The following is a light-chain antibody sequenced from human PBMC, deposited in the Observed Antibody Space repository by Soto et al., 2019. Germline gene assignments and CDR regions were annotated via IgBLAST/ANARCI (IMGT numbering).Light chain of an antibody. CDR1: SSDVGSYNL. CDR2: EVS. CDR3: CSYAGSSTSLYV. Sequence: QSALTQPASVSGSPGQSITISCTGTSSDVGSYNLVSWYQQHPGKAPKLMIYEVSKRPSGVSNRFSGSKSGNTASLTISGLQAEDAADYYCCSYAGSSTSLYVFGTGTKVTVL. V-gene: IGLV2-23*02. J-gene: IGLJ1*01.